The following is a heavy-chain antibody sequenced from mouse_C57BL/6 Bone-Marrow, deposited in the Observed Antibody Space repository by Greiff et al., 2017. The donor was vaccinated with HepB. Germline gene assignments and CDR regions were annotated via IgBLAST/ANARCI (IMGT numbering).Heavy chain of an antibody. J-gene: IGHJ3*01. V-gene: IGHV7-3*01. CDR2: IRNKANGYTT. CDR1: GFTFTAYY. Sequence: EVKLVESGGGLVQPGGSLSLSCAASGFTFTAYYMSWVRQPPGKALEWLGFIRNKANGYTTEYSASVKGRFTISRDNSQSILYLQMNALRAEDSATYYCARGYAWFAYWGQGTLVTVSA. D-gene: IGHD3-1*01. CDR3: ARGYAWFAY.